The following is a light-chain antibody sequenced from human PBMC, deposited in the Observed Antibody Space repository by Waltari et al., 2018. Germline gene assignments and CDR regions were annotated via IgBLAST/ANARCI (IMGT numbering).Light chain of an antibody. J-gene: IGKJ4*01. CDR3: QQYYGSPLT. V-gene: IGKV4-1*01. Sequence: DIVMTQSPDYLAVSLVERATITCKSSQNVLFDSNKKNYLAWYQQKPRQPPKLLIYWASTRVSGVPDRFSGSGSETDFTLTISSLQAEDVALYYCQQYYGSPLTFGGGTKVEIK. CDR1: QNVLFDSNKKNY. CDR2: WAS.